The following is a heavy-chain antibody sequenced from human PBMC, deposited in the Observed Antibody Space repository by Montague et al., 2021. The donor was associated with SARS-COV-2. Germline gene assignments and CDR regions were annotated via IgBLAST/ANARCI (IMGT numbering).Heavy chain of an antibody. V-gene: IGHV4-39*07. J-gene: IGHJ6*02. CDR3: ARDATVTTFYYYGMDV. Sequence: SETLSLTCAVSGGSISGHYWAWIRQPPGKGLEWIGSIYYSGSTYYNPSLKSRVTISVDTSKNQFSLKLSSVTAADTAVYYCARDATVTTFYYYGMDVWGQGTTVTVSS. D-gene: IGHD4-17*01. CDR1: GGSISGHY. CDR2: IYYSGST.